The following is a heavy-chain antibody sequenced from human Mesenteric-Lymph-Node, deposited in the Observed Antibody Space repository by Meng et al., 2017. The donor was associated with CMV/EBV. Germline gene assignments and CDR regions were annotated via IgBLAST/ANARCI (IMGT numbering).Heavy chain of an antibody. CDR2: INHSGST. CDR3: ARHQRWLKSEGGFNY. CDR1: GGSFSGYY. V-gene: IGHV4-34*01. Sequence: GAGLLEASETLSLTCAVYGGSFSGYYWSWIRQPPGKGLEWIGEINHSGSTNYNPSLKSRVTISVDTSKNQFSLKLSSVTAADTAVYYCARHQRWLKSEGGFNYWGQGTLVTV. D-gene: IGHD4-23*01. J-gene: IGHJ4*02.